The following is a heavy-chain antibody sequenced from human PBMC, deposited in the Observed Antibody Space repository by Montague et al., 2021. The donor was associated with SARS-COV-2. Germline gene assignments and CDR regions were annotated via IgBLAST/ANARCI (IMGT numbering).Heavy chain of an antibody. CDR1: GGSISSSSYF. D-gene: IGHD3-3*01. V-gene: IGHV4-39*01. CDR2: IYYSGST. CDR3: ARKTSRGLTIFGVVTASYCFDY. J-gene: IGHJ4*02. Sequence: SETLSLTCTVSGGSISSSSYFWGWIRQPPGKGLEWIGSIYYSGSTSYNPSLKSRVTISVDTSKNQFSLKLSSVTAADTAVFYCARKTSRGLTIFGVVTASYCFDYWGQGTLVTVSS.